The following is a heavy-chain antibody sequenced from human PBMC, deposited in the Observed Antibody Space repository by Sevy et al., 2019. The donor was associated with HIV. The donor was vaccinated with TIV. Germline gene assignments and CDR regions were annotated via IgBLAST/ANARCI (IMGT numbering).Heavy chain of an antibody. V-gene: IGHV1-69*13. CDR2: IIPIFGTT. J-gene: IGHJ5*02. CDR3: ARDVGLRYFDWSAQTLDP. CDR1: GGTFSIYA. D-gene: IGHD3-9*01. Sequence: ASVKVSCKASGGTFSIYAISWVRQAPGQGLEWMGGIIPIFGTTNYAQKFQGRVTITADESTSTAYMELSSLRSEDTAVYYCARDVGLRYFDWSAQTLDPWGQGTLVTVSS.